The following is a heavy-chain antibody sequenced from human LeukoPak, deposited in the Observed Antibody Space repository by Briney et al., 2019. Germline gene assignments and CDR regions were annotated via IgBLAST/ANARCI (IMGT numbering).Heavy chain of an antibody. Sequence: GGSLRLSCAASGFTFSDYYMSWIRQAPGEGLEWVSYISSSGSTIYYADSVKGRFTISRDNGKNSLYLQMNSLRAEDTAVYYCARTYYYDSSGYYRYWGQGTLVTVSS. J-gene: IGHJ4*02. CDR2: ISSSGSTI. D-gene: IGHD3-22*01. V-gene: IGHV3-11*04. CDR1: GFTFSDYY. CDR3: ARTYYYDSSGYYRY.